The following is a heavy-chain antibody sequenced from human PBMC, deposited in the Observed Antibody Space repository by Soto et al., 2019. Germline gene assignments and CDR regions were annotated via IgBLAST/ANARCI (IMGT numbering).Heavy chain of an antibody. D-gene: IGHD3-10*01. CDR3: ARDSAGSHAPRYYNCMDL. J-gene: IGHJ6*02. V-gene: IGHV3-7*01. CDR2: IKQDGSEK. CDR1: GFTFSSYW. Sequence: AGSLTLSCAASGFTFSSYWMSWVRQAPGKGLEWVANIKQDGSEKYYVDSVKGRFTISRDNAKHSLYLQMNSMRAEATAVYYCARDSAGSHAPRYYNCMDLWGQGTTVTVSS.